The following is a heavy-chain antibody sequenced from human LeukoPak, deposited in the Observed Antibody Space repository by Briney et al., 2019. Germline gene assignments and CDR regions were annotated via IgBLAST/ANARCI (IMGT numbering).Heavy chain of an antibody. CDR2: ISSSSSYI. V-gene: IGHV3-21*01. CDR3: GRDRIEMATAYDY. D-gene: IGHD5-24*01. J-gene: IGHJ4*02. CDR1: GFTFSSYS. Sequence: GGSLRLSCAASGFTFSSYSVNWVRQAPGKGLEWVSSISSSSSYIYYADSVKGRFTISRDNAKNSLYLQMNSRRAEDTAVYYCGRDRIEMATAYDYWGQETLVSVSS.